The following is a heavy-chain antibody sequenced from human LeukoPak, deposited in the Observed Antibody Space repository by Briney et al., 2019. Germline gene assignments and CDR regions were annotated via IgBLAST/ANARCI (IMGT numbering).Heavy chain of an antibody. CDR1: GFTFSSYS. Sequence: PGGSLRLSCAASGFTFSSYSMSWVRQAPGKGLEWVANIKQDGSEKYYVDSVKGRFTISRDNAKNSLYLQMNSLRAEDTAVYYCASGQWELLRTGMFDYWGQGTLVTVSS. V-gene: IGHV3-7*01. D-gene: IGHD1-26*01. CDR3: ASGQWELLRTGMFDY. J-gene: IGHJ4*02. CDR2: IKQDGSEK.